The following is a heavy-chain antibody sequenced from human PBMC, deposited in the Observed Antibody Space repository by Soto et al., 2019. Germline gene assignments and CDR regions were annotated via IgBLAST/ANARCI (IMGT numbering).Heavy chain of an antibody. V-gene: IGHV4-61*01. CDR1: GGSVSSGSYC. CDR3: ARGGWYYYDSSGYYYFDY. CDR2: IYYSGST. D-gene: IGHD3-22*01. Sequence: SETLSLTCTVSGGSVSSGSYCWSWIRQPPGKGLEWIGYIYYSGSTNYNPSLKSRVTISVDTSKNQFSLKLSSVTAADTAVYYCARGGWYYYDSSGYYYFDYWGQGTLVTVSS. J-gene: IGHJ4*02.